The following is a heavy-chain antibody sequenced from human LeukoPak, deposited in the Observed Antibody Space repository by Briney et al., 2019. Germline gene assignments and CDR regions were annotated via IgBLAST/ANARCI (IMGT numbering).Heavy chain of an antibody. J-gene: IGHJ4*02. CDR1: GYTFTGYY. V-gene: IGHV1-2*02. CDR3: ARANYDSSGHHHDY. CDR2: INPNSGGT. Sequence: ASVKVSCKASGYTFTGYYMHWVRQAPGQGLEWMGWINPNSGGTNYAQKFQGRVTMTRDTSISTAYMELSRLRSDDTAVYYCARANYDSSGHHHDYWGQGTLVTVSS. D-gene: IGHD3-22*01.